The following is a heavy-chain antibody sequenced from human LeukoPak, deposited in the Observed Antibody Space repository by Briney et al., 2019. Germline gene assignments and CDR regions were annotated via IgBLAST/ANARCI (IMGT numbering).Heavy chain of an antibody. CDR2: IYYIGST. CDR3: ARSSLGVRATNNWFDP. D-gene: IGHD3-16*01. J-gene: IGHJ5*02. V-gene: IGHV4-59*01. Sequence: SPSETLSLTCTVSGGSISGYYWSWIRQPPGQGLEWIGYIYYIGSTHYNPSLQSRVTISVDTSKIRISLNLRSVTAADTAVYYCARSSLGVRATNNWFDPWGQGTLVTVSS. CDR1: GGSISGYY.